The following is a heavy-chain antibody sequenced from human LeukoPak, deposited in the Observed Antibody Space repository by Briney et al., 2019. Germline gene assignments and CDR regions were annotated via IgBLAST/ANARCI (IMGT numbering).Heavy chain of an antibody. Sequence: GASVKVSCKASGYTFTSYGISWVRQAPGQGLEWMGWISAYNGNTNYAQKLQGRVTMTTDTSTSTAYMELRSLRSDDTAVYYCARDKGNYYGSGSYYISPSVYYGMDVWGQGTTVTVSS. V-gene: IGHV1-18*01. J-gene: IGHJ6*02. D-gene: IGHD3-10*01. CDR1: GYTFTSYG. CDR3: ARDKGNYYGSGSYYISPSVYYGMDV. CDR2: ISAYNGNT.